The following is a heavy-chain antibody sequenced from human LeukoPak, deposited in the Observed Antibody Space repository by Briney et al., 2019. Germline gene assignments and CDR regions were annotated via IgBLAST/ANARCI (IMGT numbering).Heavy chain of an antibody. V-gene: IGHV5-51*01. D-gene: IGHD3-10*01. CDR2: INPGDSET. J-gene: IGHJ4*02. Sequence: GESLKISCKGSGYSFTNYWIGWVRQMPGKGLEWMGIINPGDSETRYSPSFQGQVTISADKSISTAYLQWSSLKASDTAMYYCARHDLRGWFGDIDYWGQGTLVTVSS. CDR3: ARHDLRGWFGDIDY. CDR1: GYSFTNYW.